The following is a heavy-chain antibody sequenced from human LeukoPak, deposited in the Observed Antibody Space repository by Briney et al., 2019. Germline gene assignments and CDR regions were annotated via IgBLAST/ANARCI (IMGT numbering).Heavy chain of an antibody. CDR2: INPSGGST. CDR3: ARDLGRVSWGWNLGGY. J-gene: IGHJ4*02. V-gene: IGHV1-46*01. Sequence: ASVKVSCKASGYTFTSYGISWVRQAPGQGLEWMGIINPSGGSTSYAQKFQGRVTMTRDTPTSTVYMELSSLRSEDTAVYYCARDLGRVSWGWNLGGYWGQGTLVTVSS. D-gene: IGHD1-7*01. CDR1: GYTFTSYG.